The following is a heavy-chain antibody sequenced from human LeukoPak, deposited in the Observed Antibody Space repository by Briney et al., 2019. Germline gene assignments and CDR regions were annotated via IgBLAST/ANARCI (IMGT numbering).Heavy chain of an antibody. CDR3: AKGYSGSYYVRENAFDI. CDR1: GFTFSNYA. D-gene: IGHD1-26*01. CDR2: ISGSGDST. Sequence: GGSLRLSCAASGFTFSNYAMRWVRQAPGKGLEWVSGISGSGDSTYYADSVKGRFTISRDNSKNTLYLQMNSLRAEDTAVYYCAKGYSGSYYVRENAFDIWGQGTMVTVSS. J-gene: IGHJ3*02. V-gene: IGHV3-23*01.